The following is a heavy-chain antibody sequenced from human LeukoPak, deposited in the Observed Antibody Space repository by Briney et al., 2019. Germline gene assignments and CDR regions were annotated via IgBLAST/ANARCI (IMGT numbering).Heavy chain of an antibody. J-gene: IGHJ4*02. CDR3: AKDLSLGLVADFDY. CDR2: ISGSGGST. V-gene: IGHV3-23*01. D-gene: IGHD2-21*01. Sequence: GGSLRLSCAASGFTFSSYEMNWVRQAPGKGLEWVSAISGSGGSTYYADSVKGRFTISRDSSKNTLYLQMNSLTAEDTAVYYCAKDLSLGLVADFDYWGQGTLVTVSS. CDR1: GFTFSSYE.